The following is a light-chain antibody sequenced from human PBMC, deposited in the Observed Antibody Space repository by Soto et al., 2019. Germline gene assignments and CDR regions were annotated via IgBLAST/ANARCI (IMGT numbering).Light chain of an antibody. V-gene: IGKV3-20*01. Sequence: IVSTQSPGTVSLSPGERATLSCRASQSVSNNYLAWYQQKPGQAPRLLIYGASSRATGIPDRFSGSGSGTDFTLTISRLEPEDFAVYYCQQDNKWPRTFGQGTKVDI. CDR2: GAS. CDR3: QQDNKWPRT. CDR1: QSVSNNY. J-gene: IGKJ1*01.